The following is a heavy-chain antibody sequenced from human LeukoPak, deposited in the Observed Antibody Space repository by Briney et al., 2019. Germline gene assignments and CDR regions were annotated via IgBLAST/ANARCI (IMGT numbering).Heavy chain of an antibody. CDR1: GYTFIAYY. CDR3: ARGCQYQLLIFLYYYMDV. V-gene: IGHV1-2*02. CDR2: INPNSGGT. D-gene: IGHD2-2*01. Sequence: ASVKVSCKASGYTFIAYYMHWVRQAPGQGLEWMGWINPNSGGTNYAQKFQGRVTMTRDTSISTAYMELSRLRSDDTAVYYCARGCQYQLLIFLYYYMDVWGKGTTVTISS. J-gene: IGHJ6*03.